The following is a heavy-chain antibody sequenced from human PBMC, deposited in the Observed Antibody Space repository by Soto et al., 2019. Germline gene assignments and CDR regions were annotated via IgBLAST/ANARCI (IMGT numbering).Heavy chain of an antibody. J-gene: IGHJ6*03. CDR2: ISTYNGNT. V-gene: IGHV1-18*01. Sequence: ASVKVSCKASGYTFTNYGFTWVRQAPGQGLEWLGWISTYNGNTKYAQKVQGGLTMTTDTSTSTANMELTSLRSDDTALYYCARTTVTASYYYMDVWGKGSTVTVSS. D-gene: IGHD4-17*01. CDR1: GYTFTNYG. CDR3: ARTTVTASYYYMDV.